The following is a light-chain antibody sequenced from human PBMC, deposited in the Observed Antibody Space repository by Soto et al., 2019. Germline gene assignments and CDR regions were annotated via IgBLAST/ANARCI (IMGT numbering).Light chain of an antibody. V-gene: IGKV3-11*01. CDR3: QQRSNWPLT. Sequence: EIVMTQSPATLSVCPGERATLSCRASQSVSANLAWYQQKPGQAPRLLIYGASIRATGIPARFSGSWSGTDFTLTISSLEPEDFAVYYCQQRSNWPLTFGQGTRLEIK. CDR1: QSVSAN. CDR2: GAS. J-gene: IGKJ5*01.